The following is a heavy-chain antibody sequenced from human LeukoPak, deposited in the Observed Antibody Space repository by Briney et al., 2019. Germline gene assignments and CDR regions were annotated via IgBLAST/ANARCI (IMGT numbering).Heavy chain of an antibody. CDR2: IYYSGST. D-gene: IGHD3-9*01. CDR1: GGSISSYY. CDR3: ARGSGYYDILTGYYTVYYFDY. V-gene: IGHV4-59*01. J-gene: IGHJ4*02. Sequence: SETLSLTCTVSGGSISSYYWTWIRQPPGKGLEWIGYIYYSGSTNYNPSLKSQVTISLDTSKNQFSLKLSAVTAADTAVYYCARGSGYYDILTGYYTVYYFDYWGQGTLVTVSS.